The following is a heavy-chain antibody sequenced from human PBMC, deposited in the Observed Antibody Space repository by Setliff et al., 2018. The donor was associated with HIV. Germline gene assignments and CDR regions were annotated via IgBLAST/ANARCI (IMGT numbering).Heavy chain of an antibody. CDR2: IYDSEST. Sequence: SCKASGGTFSSYAISWVRQPPGKGLEWIGNIYDSESTYYNPSLKSRVTISVDTSKNQFSLKLTSMTAADTAVYYCALRRYSSWARFDSWGQGTLVTVSS. CDR1: GGTFSSYAI. CDR3: ALRRYSSWARFDS. V-gene: IGHV4-30-4*08. J-gene: IGHJ4*02. D-gene: IGHD2-21*01.